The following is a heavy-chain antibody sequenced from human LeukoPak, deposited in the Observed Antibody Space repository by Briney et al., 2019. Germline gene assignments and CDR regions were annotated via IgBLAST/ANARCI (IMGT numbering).Heavy chain of an antibody. Sequence: ASVKVSCKASGYTFTSYAMNWVRQAPGQGLEWMGWINTNTGNPTYAQGFTGRFVFSLDTSVSTAYLQISSLEAEDTAVYYCARATSLWYYDSSGYSDYWGQGTLVTVSS. V-gene: IGHV7-4-1*02. J-gene: IGHJ4*02. CDR2: INTNTGNP. CDR3: ARATSLWYYDSSGYSDY. D-gene: IGHD3-22*01. CDR1: GYTFTSYA.